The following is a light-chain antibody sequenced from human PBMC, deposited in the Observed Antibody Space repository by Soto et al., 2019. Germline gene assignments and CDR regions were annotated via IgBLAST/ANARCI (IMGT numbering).Light chain of an antibody. CDR1: SSDVGNYNY. CDR2: NVN. V-gene: IGLV2-14*01. Sequence: QSALTQSASVSGSPGQSITISCTGTSSDVGNYNYVSWYQQHPGEVPKLIIFNVNNRPSGVSNRFSGSKSGNTASLTISGLQAEDEADYYCSSFTSSTTYVFGTWTKVTVL. CDR3: SSFTSSTTYV. J-gene: IGLJ1*01.